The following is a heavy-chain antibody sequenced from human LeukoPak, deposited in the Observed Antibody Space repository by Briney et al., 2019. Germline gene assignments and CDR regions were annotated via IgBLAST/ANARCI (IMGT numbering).Heavy chain of an antibody. V-gene: IGHV4-34*01. J-gene: IGHJ4*02. CDR2: INHSGST. CDR1: GGSFSGYY. CDR3: ARRYGSGRDY. D-gene: IGHD3-10*01. Sequence: SETLSLTCAVYGGSFSGYYWSWIRQPPGKGLEWIGEINHSGSTNYNPSLKSRVTISVDTSKNQFSLKLSSVTAADKAVYYCARRYGSGRDYWGQGTLVTVSS.